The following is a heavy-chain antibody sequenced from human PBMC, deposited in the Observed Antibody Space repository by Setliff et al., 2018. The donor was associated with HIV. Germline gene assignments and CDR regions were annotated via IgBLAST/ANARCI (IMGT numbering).Heavy chain of an antibody. Sequence: SETLSLPCAVSGGSISSSNWWSWVRQPPGKGLEWIGEIYHSGSTNYNPSLKSRVTISVDTSKNQFSLKLRSVTAADRAVYYCARVPGYSSGTSYMDVWGKGTTVTVSS. CDR2: IYHSGST. V-gene: IGHV4-4*02. D-gene: IGHD6-19*01. CDR1: GGSISSSNW. CDR3: ARVPGYSSGTSYMDV. J-gene: IGHJ6*03.